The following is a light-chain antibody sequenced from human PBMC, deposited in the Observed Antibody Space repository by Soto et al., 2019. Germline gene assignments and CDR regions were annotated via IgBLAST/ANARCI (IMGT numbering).Light chain of an antibody. Sequence: EIVLTQSPGTLSLSPGERATISCRASQSVSSSYLAWYQQKPGQAPRLLIYGASSRATGIPDRFSGSGSGTDFTLTISRREPEDFAVYYCHQYCSSPAFTFGPGTKVDIK. V-gene: IGKV3-20*01. CDR3: HQYCSSPAFT. CDR1: QSVSSSY. CDR2: GAS. J-gene: IGKJ3*01.